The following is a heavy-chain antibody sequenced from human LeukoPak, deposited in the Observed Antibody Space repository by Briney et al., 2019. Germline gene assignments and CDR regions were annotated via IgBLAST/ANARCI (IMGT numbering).Heavy chain of an antibody. CDR1: GYSFTSYD. Sequence: ASVKVSCKASGYSFTSYDINWVRQATGQGLEWMGWMNPNSGNTGYAQNFQGRVTMTRDTSIKTAYMELSNLTSEDTAVYYCARVIRYYYGMDVWGKGTTVTVSS. J-gene: IGHJ6*04. V-gene: IGHV1-8*01. CDR2: MNPNSGNT. CDR3: ARVIRYYYGMDV.